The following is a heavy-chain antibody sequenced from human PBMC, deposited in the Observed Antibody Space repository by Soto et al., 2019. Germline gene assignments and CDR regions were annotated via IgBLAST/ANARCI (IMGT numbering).Heavy chain of an antibody. CDR2: ISAYNGNT. CDR1: GYTFTSYG. D-gene: IGHD3-3*01. J-gene: IGHJ4*02. Sequence: ASVKVSCKASGYTFTSYGISWVRQAPGQGLEWMGWISAYNGNTNYAQKLQGRVTMTTDTSTSTAYMELRSLRSDDTAVYYCARGFTFFGVVTKRGYSSYESGYYFDYWGQGTPVTVSS. V-gene: IGHV1-18*01. CDR3: ARGFTFFGVVTKRGYSSYESGYYFDY.